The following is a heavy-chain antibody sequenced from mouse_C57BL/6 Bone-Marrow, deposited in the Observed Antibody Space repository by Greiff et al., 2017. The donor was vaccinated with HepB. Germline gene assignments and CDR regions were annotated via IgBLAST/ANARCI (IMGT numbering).Heavy chain of an antibody. J-gene: IGHJ4*01. V-gene: IGHV7-1*01. CDR1: GFTFSDFY. D-gene: IGHD2-4*01. CDR2: SRNKANDYTT. CDR3: AREIYDCDGPGAMDY. Sequence: EVKLMESGGGLVQSGRSLRLSCATSGFTFSDFYMEWVRQAPGKGLEWIAASRNKANDYTTEYSASVKGRFIVSRDTSQSILYLQMNALRAEDTAIYYCAREIYDCDGPGAMDYWGQGTSGTVSS.